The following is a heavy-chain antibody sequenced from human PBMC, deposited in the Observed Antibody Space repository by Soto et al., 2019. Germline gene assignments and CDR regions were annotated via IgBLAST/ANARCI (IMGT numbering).Heavy chain of an antibody. CDR3: ARDPGL. CDR1: GGSISSGGYS. CDR2: IYHSGST. Sequence: QLQLRESGSGLVKPSQTLSLTCAVSGGSISSGGYSWSWIRQPPGKGLEWIGYIYHSGSTYYNPSLKSRVTISVDRSTNQFSLKLSSVTAADTAVYYCARDPGLWGRGTLVTVSS. V-gene: IGHV4-30-2*01. J-gene: IGHJ2*01.